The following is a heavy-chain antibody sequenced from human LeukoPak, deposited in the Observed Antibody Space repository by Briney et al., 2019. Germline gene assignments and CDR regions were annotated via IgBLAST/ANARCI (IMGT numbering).Heavy chain of an antibody. J-gene: IGHJ4*02. V-gene: IGHV3-23*01. CDR3: ARGGPLGGYYDSSGYGY. CDR2: ISGSGGST. D-gene: IGHD3-22*01. Sequence: PGGSLRLSCAASGFTFSSYAMSWVRQAPGKGLEWVSAISGSGGSTYYADSVKGRFTISRDNAKNSLYLQMNSLRAEDTAVYYCARGGPLGGYYDSSGYGYWGQGTLVTVSS. CDR1: GFTFSSYA.